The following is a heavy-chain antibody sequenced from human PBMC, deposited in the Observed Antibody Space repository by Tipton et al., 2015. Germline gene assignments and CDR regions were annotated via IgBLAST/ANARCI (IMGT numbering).Heavy chain of an antibody. CDR1: GYSFTTYW. Sequence: QLVQSGAEVKKSGESLIISCKASGYSFTTYWIGWVHQMPGKGLEYMGIIHPGDSDTRYRPSFQGQVTISADKSITTAYLQWSSLKASDTAMYYCARQPIMITFGGVESYYVDSWGQGTLITVSS. CDR3: ARQPIMITFGGVESYYVDS. CDR2: IHPGDSDT. D-gene: IGHD3-16*01. J-gene: IGHJ4*02. V-gene: IGHV5-51*07.